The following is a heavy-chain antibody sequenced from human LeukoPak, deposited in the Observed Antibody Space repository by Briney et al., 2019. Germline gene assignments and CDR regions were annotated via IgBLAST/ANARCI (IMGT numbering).Heavy chain of an antibody. CDR3: AKATAAYYYYGMDV. CDR1: GFTFTSFG. Sequence: ERSLRLSCATSGFTFTSFGIYWVRQAPGKGLEWVAVIWYDGSKKYYADSVKGRFTISRDNSKNTVYLQMNSLRAEDTAVYYCAKATAAYYYYGMDVWGKGTTVTVSS. D-gene: IGHD2-2*01. J-gene: IGHJ6*04. V-gene: IGHV3-33*06. CDR2: IWYDGSKK.